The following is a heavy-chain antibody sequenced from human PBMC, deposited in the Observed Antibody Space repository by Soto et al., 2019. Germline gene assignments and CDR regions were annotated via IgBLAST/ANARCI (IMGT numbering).Heavy chain of an antibody. V-gene: IGHV1-69*01. CDR2: SIPIFGKA. CDR1: GGTFSSYA. Sequence: QVQLVQSGAEVKKPGSSVNVSCKASGGTFSSYAISWVRQAPGQGLEWMGGSIPIFGKANYAQKFQGSVTIPAAESTSTAYMELSSLRSEDTAVYYCAGDGYLRNSVDGEYNWFDPWGQGTLVTVSS. CDR3: AGDGYLRNSVDGEYNWFDP. D-gene: IGHD6-19*01. J-gene: IGHJ5*02.